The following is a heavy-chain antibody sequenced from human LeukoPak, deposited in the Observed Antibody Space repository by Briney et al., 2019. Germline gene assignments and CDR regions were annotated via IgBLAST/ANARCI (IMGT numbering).Heavy chain of an antibody. CDR1: GGSITTSDNY. CDR2: IYHSGST. D-gene: IGHD3-22*01. J-gene: IGHJ6*03. V-gene: IGHV4-61*05. CDR3: ARSSEGRYYYDSSGFSYYYYYMDV. Sequence: PSETLSLTCIVSGGSITTSDNYWGWIRQPPGKGLEWIGEIYHSGSTNYNPSLKSRVTISVDKSKNQFSLKLSSVTAADTAVYYCARSSEGRYYYDSSGFSYYYYYMDVWGKGTTVTISS.